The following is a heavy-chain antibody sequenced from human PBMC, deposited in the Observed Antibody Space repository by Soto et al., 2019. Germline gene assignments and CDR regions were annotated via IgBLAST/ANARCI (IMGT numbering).Heavy chain of an antibody. Sequence: EVQLVESGGGLVQPGGSLKLSCAVSGFTFSSHAMNWVRQAPGKGLEWVAYIHGTRSIIYYADSVKGRFTISRDNAKNSLYLQMDSLRDEDTALYSCARDAWNADYDYWGQGTLVTVSS. J-gene: IGHJ4*02. CDR2: IHGTRSII. CDR3: ARDAWNADYDY. CDR1: GFTFSSHA. D-gene: IGHD1-1*01. V-gene: IGHV3-48*02.